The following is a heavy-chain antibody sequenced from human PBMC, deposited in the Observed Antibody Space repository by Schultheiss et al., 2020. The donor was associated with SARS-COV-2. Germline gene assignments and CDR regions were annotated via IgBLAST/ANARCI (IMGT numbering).Heavy chain of an antibody. V-gene: IGHV4-34*01. CDR3: AKLSRKWVVAATATPFPLPDY. D-gene: IGHD2-15*01. CDR2: IGEINHGGTT. Sequence: SETLSLTCAVYGGSFSDYYWSWVRQPPGKGLEWIGEIGEINHGGTTNYNPSFKSRVTISADTSKNQFSVTVNSVTAADTAVYYCAKLSRKWVVAATATPFPLPDYWGQGTRVTVAS. CDR1: GGSFSDYY. J-gene: IGHJ4*02.